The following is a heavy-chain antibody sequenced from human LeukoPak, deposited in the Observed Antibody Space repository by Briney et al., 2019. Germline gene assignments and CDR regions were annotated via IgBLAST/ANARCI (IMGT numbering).Heavy chain of an antibody. CDR3: AKDLPGCSGGSCYSSGSDY. Sequence: QPGRSLRLSCAASGFTFSSYGMHWVRQAPGKGLEWVAVISSDGSNKYYADSVKGRFTISRDNSKNTLYLQMNSLRAEDTAVYYCAKDLPGCSGGSCYSSGSDYWGQGTLVTVSS. CDR2: ISSDGSNK. V-gene: IGHV3-30*18. CDR1: GFTFSSYG. J-gene: IGHJ4*02. D-gene: IGHD2-15*01.